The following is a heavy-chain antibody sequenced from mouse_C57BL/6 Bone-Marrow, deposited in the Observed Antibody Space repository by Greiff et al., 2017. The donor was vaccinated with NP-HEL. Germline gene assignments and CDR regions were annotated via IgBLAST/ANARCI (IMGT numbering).Heavy chain of an antibody. V-gene: IGHV5-17*01. D-gene: IGHD1-2*01. Sequence: DVQLVESGGGLVKPGGSLKLSCAASGFTFSDYGMHWVRQAPEKGLEWVAYISSGSSTIYYADTVKGRFTISRDNAKNTLFLQMTSLRSEDTAMYYCAKTLRPYYFDYWGQGTTLTVSS. CDR1: GFTFSDYG. J-gene: IGHJ2*01. CDR3: AKTLRPYYFDY. CDR2: ISSGSSTI.